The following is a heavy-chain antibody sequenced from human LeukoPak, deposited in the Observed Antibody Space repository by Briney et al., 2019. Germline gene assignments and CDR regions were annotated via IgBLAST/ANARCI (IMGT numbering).Heavy chain of an antibody. J-gene: IGHJ6*03. Sequence: VHLGGSLRLSCAASGFTFSSYGMHWVRQAPGKGLEWVANIKQDGSEKYSVDSVKGRFTISRDNAKNSLYLQMNSLRAEDTAVYYCARDGGSYPYYYMDVWGKGTTVTVSS. D-gene: IGHD1-26*01. CDR2: IKQDGSEK. V-gene: IGHV3-7*01. CDR1: GFTFSSYG. CDR3: ARDGGSYPYYYMDV.